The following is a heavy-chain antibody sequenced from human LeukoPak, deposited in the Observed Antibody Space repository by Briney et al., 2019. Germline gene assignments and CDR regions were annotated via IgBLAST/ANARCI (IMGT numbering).Heavy chain of an antibody. J-gene: IGHJ4*02. CDR3: AKGGQNYDFWRFDY. CDR1: GFTFSTYS. D-gene: IGHD3-3*01. Sequence: QPGGSLRLSCEASGFTFSTYSMNWVRQAPGKGLEWVSSISGSGGSTYYADSVKGRFSISRDNSKNTLDLQMTGLRAEDTALYYCAKGGQNYDFWRFDYWGQRTLVTVSS. V-gene: IGHV3-23*01. CDR2: ISGSGGST.